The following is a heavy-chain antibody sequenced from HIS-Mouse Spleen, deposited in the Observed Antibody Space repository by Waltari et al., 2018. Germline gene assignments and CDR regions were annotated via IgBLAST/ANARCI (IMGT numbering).Heavy chain of an antibody. D-gene: IGHD7-27*01. Sequence: QVQLVESGGGVVQPGRSLRLSCAASGFTFSSYAMHWVRQAPGKGLEWVAVISYDGRNKYYADSVKGRFTISRDNSKNTLYLQMNSLRAEDTAVYYCARDRLGIDYWGQGTLVTVSS. CDR1: GFTFSSYA. J-gene: IGHJ4*02. V-gene: IGHV3-30*04. CDR3: ARDRLGIDY. CDR2: ISYDGRNK.